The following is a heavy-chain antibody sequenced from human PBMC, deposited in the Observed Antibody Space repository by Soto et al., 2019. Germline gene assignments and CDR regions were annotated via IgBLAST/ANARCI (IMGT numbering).Heavy chain of an antibody. CDR3: TVTTRPGGYYYYYGMDV. J-gene: IGHJ6*02. Sequence: PGGSLRLSCAASGFTFSNAWMSWVRQAPGKGLEWVGRIKSKTDGGTTDYAAPVKGRFTISRDDSKNTLYLQMNSLKTEDTAVYYCTVTTRPGGYYYYYGMDVWGQGTTVTVSS. CDR1: GFTFSNAW. CDR2: IKSKTDGGTT. D-gene: IGHD2-21*02. V-gene: IGHV3-15*01.